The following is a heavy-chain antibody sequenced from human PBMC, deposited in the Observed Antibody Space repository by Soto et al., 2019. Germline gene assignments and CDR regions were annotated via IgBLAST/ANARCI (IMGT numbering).Heavy chain of an antibody. CDR3: AVVATMMDPFDY. D-gene: IGHD5-12*01. J-gene: IGHJ4*02. CDR2: ISGSGGST. V-gene: IGHV3-23*01. Sequence: GESLKISCAASGFTFSSYAMSWVRQAPGKGLEWVSAISGSGGSTYYADSVKGRFTISRDNSKNTLYLQMNSLRAEDTAVYYCAVVATMMDPFDYWGQGTLVTVSS. CDR1: GFTFSSYA.